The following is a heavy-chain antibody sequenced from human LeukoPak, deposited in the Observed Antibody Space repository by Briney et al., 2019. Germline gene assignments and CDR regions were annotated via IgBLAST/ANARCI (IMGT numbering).Heavy chain of an antibody. V-gene: IGHV4-39*01. J-gene: IGHJ3*02. CDR1: GGSISSSSYY. CDR2: IYYSGST. Sequence: SETLSLTCTVSGGSISSSSYYWGWIRQPPGKGLEWIGSIYYSGSTYYNPSLKSPVTISVDTSKNQFSLKLSSVTAADTAVYYCARHPCPLSSWYCWPQLDDAFDIWGQGTMVTVSS. CDR3: ARHPCPLSSWYCWPQLDDAFDI. D-gene: IGHD6-13*01.